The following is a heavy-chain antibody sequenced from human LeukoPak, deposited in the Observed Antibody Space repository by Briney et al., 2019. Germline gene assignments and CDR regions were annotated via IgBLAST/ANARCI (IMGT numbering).Heavy chain of an antibody. CDR3: ARSRRVGNGEYPDY. Sequence: ASGKVSCKASGYTFTGYYMHWVRKTPGQGLEWMGWINPNTGDTNYGRKFQGRVTMTRDTSINTAYMELRSLRSDDTAVYYCARSRRVGNGEYPDYWGQGTLVTVSS. CDR1: GYTFTGYY. D-gene: IGHD3-10*01. J-gene: IGHJ4*02. V-gene: IGHV1-2*02. CDR2: INPNTGDT.